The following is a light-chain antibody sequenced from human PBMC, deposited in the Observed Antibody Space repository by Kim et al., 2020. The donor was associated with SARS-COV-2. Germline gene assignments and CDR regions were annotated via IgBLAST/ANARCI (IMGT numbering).Light chain of an antibody. CDR2: AAS. J-gene: IGKJ4*01. CDR1: QNITKY. CDR3: QQAYNSPLT. V-gene: IGKV1-39*01. Sequence: DIQMTQSPSSLSASVGDRITISCWASQNITKYLNWYQQKPGKVPKLLIYAASTLQRGVPSRFSGIGSATDFTLTINSLQPEDFATYYCQQAYNSPLTFGGGTKVDIK.